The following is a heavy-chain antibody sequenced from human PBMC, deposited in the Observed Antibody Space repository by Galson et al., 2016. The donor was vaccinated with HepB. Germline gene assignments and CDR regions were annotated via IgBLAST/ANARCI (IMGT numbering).Heavy chain of an antibody. CDR3: ARGVTSFDL. V-gene: IGHV3-48*02. Sequence: SLRLSCAASGVTFRSYSMNWVRQTPGRGLESISYISSSNSTIFYADSVKGRFTISRDNANNSLFLQMNSLRDEDTAVYYCARGVTSFDLWGQGTMVTVSS. CDR2: ISSSNSTI. CDR1: GVTFRSYS. D-gene: IGHD3-16*01. J-gene: IGHJ3*01.